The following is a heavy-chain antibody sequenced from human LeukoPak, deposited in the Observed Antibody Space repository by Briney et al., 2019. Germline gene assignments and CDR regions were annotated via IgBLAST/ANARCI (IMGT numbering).Heavy chain of an antibody. Sequence: SETLSLTCTVSGGSISSYYWSWIRQPPGKGLEWIGYIYYSGSTNYSPSLKSRVTISVDTSKNQFSLKLSSVTAVDTAVYYCARVTSRPGAYGDHFDYWGQGTLVTVSS. D-gene: IGHD4/OR15-4a*01. V-gene: IGHV4-59*01. J-gene: IGHJ4*02. CDR3: ARVTSRPGAYGDHFDY. CDR1: GGSISSYY. CDR2: IYYSGST.